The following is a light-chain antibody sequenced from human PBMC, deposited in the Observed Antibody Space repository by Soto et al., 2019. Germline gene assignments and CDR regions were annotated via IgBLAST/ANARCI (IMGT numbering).Light chain of an antibody. CDR2: VAS. CDR3: QQYLTYPYT. CDR1: QTIRTW. J-gene: IGKJ2*01. Sequence: DIQMTQSPSTLSAAVGDRVTITCQASQTIRTWLAWYQQRPGEAPNLLIYVASKLRAGVPARFGGSGSGTEFTVTTTSLQPGDVATYYCQQYLTYPYTLGQGTKLEI. V-gene: IGKV1-5*03.